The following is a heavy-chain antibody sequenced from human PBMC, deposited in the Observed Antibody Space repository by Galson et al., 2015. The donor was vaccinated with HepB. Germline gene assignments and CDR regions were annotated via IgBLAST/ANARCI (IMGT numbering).Heavy chain of an antibody. D-gene: IGHD3-10*01. CDR3: ARDHRDGELDY. J-gene: IGHJ4*02. CDR2: IKQDGSEK. V-gene: IGHV3-7*01. Sequence: SLRLSCAASGFTFSSYWMSWVRQAPGKGLEWVANIKQDGSEKYYVDSVMGRFTISRDNAKNSLYLQMNSLRAEDTAVYYCARDHRDGELDYWGQGTLVTVSS. CDR1: GFTFSSYW.